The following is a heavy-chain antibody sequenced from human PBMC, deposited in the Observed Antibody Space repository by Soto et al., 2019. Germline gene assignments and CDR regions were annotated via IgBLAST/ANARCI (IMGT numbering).Heavy chain of an antibody. D-gene: IGHD3-10*01. Sequence: QVQLVESGGGVVQPGRSLKLSCAASGFTFSSYGMHWVRQAPGKGLEWVAVISYDGSNKYYADSVKGRFTISRDNSKNALYLQLNSLIAEDTAVDYCEKGQRGGMDVWSQGTTMTVSS. CDR3: EKGQRGGMDV. CDR1: GFTFSSYG. J-gene: IGHJ6*02. CDR2: ISYDGSNK. V-gene: IGHV3-30*18.